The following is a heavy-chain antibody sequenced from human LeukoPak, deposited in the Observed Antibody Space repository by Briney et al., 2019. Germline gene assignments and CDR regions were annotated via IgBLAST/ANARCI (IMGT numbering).Heavy chain of an antibody. Sequence: GGSLRLSCAAYGFTFSSYAMSLVRQAPGKGLEWVSSISGSGGSTYYADSVKGRFTISRDNSKNTLYLQMNSLRAEDTAVYYCAKDMGPYSSSSSPCDYWGQGTLVTVSS. D-gene: IGHD6-6*01. CDR1: GFTFSSYA. J-gene: IGHJ4*02. CDR3: AKDMGPYSSSSSPCDY. V-gene: IGHV3-23*01. CDR2: ISGSGGST.